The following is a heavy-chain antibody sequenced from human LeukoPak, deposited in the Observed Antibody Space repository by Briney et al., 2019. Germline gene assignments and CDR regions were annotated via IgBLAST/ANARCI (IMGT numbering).Heavy chain of an antibody. CDR1: GGSFSGYY. Sequence: PSETLSLTCAVYGGSFSGYYWSWIRQPPGKGLERIGEINHSGSTNYNPSLKSRVTISVDTSKNQFSLKLSSVTAADTAVYYCARGVYYGSGNYYNVWNYWGQGTLVTVSS. CDR2: INHSGST. J-gene: IGHJ4*02. V-gene: IGHV4-34*01. D-gene: IGHD3-10*01. CDR3: ARGVYYGSGNYYNVWNY.